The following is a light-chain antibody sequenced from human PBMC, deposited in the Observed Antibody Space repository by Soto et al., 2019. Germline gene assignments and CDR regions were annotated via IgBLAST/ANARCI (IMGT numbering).Light chain of an antibody. Sequence: DIQMTQSPSTLSASVGDRVTITCRASQSISNWLAWYQQKPGKAPNLLIYKASSLESGVPSRFSGSGSGTEFTLTISSLQTDDFATYYCQKYNTYPLTFGGGTKVEIK. V-gene: IGKV1-5*03. CDR1: QSISNW. J-gene: IGKJ4*01. CDR2: KAS. CDR3: QKYNTYPLT.